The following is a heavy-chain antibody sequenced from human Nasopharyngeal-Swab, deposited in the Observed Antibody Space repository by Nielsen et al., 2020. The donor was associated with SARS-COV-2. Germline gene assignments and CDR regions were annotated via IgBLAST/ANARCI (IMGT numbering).Heavy chain of an antibody. CDR2: TYYRSTWYS. Sequence: WIRQSPSSGLEWLGWTYYRSTWYSDYAECVRSRITIIPDTSKNQLSLQLTSVTPDETAIYYYARRQQPDNYYCVDVWGQGTAVTVSS. D-gene: IGHD6-13*01. J-gene: IGHJ6*02. V-gene: IGHV6-1*01. CDR3: ARRQQPDNYYCVDV.